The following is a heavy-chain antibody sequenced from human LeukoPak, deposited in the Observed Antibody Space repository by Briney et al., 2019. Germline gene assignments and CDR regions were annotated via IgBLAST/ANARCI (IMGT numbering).Heavy chain of an antibody. CDR2: IIPIFGTA. Sequence: ASVKVSCKASGGTFSSYAISWVRQAPGQGLEWMGGIIPIFGTANYAQKFQGSVTITADESTSTAYMELSSLRSEDTAVYYCARGLVRRLAAVAGTFEFRYYYYGMDVWGKGTTVTVSS. CDR1: GGTFSSYA. CDR3: ARGLVRRLAAVAGTFEFRYYYYGMDV. D-gene: IGHD6-19*01. J-gene: IGHJ6*04. V-gene: IGHV1-69*13.